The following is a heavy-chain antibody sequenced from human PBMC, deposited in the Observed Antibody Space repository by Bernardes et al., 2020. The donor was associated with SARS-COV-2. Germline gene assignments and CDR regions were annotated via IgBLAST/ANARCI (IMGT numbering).Heavy chain of an antibody. D-gene: IGHD3-10*01. CDR2: ISSSSSTI. V-gene: IGHV3-48*01. J-gene: IGHJ6*02. CDR1: GFTFSSYS. Sequence: GGSLRLSCAASGFTFSSYSMNWVRQAPGKGLEWVSYISSSSSTIYYADSVKGRFTISRDNAKNSLYLQMNSLRAEDTAVYYCASLFSSPGSYYPHYYYGMVGSRQGTTVTVSS. CDR3: ASLFSSPGSYYPHYYYGMVG.